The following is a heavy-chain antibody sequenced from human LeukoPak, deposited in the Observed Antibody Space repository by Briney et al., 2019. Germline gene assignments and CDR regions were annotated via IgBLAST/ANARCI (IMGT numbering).Heavy chain of an antibody. CDR3: ARGSYYDSSGYHRSPFDI. V-gene: IGHV1-8*01. Sequence: GASVKVSCKAFGYTFNSYDINRVRHGTGQGLEWMGWMNPNTGNIGYAQKLQGRDTMTRHTSITTAYIELSSVTSDDTAVYYCARGSYYDSSGYHRSPFDIWGQGTTVTVSS. D-gene: IGHD3-22*01. CDR2: MNPNTGNI. J-gene: IGHJ3*02. CDR1: GYTFNSYD.